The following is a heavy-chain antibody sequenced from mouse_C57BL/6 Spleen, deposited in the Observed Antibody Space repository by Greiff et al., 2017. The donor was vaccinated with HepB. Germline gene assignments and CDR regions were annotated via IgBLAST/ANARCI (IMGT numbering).Heavy chain of an antibody. CDR1: GFTFSDYG. V-gene: IGHV5-17*01. CDR3: ARTLRDYADY. Sequence: EVQGVESGGGLVKPGGSLKLSCAASGFTFSDYGMHWVRQAPEQGLAWVAYISRGCSTFYYADTVKGRFTISRDNAKNTLLRQRTSLRAEDTAMYYCARTLRDYADYWSQGTTLTVSS. CDR2: ISRGCSTF. D-gene: IGHD1-1*01. J-gene: IGHJ2*01.